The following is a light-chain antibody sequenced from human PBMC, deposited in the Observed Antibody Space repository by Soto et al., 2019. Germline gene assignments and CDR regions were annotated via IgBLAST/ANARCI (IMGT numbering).Light chain of an antibody. Sequence: QSALTQPPSASGTPGQRVTISCSGDSASIERNTVSWYQQLPGMAPKLLIYLNSRRPSGVPDRFSGSKSGTSASLAISGLQSEDEAEYYCATWDDSLNLIYVFGPGTKVIVL. J-gene: IGLJ1*01. V-gene: IGLV1-44*01. CDR1: SASIERNT. CDR2: LNS. CDR3: ATWDDSLNLIYV.